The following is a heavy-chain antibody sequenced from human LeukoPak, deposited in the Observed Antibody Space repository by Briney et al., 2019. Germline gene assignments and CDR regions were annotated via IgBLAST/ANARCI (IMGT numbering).Heavy chain of an antibody. CDR2: ISSSSSYI. V-gene: IGHV3-21*01. J-gene: IGHJ3*02. D-gene: IGHD3-9*01. CDR3: ARDRLVLRYFDWLPEGAFDI. CDR1: GFTFSSHS. Sequence: GGSLILSCAASGFTFSSHSMNWVRQAPGKGLEWVSSISSSSSYIYYADSVKGRFTISRDNAKNSLYLQMNSLRAEDTAVYYCARDRLVLRYFDWLPEGAFDIWGQGTMVTVSS.